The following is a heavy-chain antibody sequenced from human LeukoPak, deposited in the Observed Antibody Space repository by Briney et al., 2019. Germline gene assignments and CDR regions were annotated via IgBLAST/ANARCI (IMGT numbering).Heavy chain of an antibody. CDR3: ARVEYFDSSADY. Sequence: PSETLPLTCTVSGGSVSSGSYYWSWIRQPPGKGLEWIGYIYYSGSTNYNPSLKSRVTISVDTSKNQFSLKLSSVTAADTAVYYCARVEYFDSSADYWGQGTLVTVSS. D-gene: IGHD3-22*01. CDR1: GGSVSSGSYY. J-gene: IGHJ4*02. CDR2: IYYSGST. V-gene: IGHV4-61*01.